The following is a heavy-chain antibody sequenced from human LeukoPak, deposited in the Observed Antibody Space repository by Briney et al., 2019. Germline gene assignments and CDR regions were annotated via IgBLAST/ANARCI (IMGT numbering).Heavy chain of an antibody. V-gene: IGHV3-23*01. CDR3: AKDLFTDYDFWSGYFYYYYYYGMDI. CDR2: IIGSGGST. J-gene: IGHJ6*02. Sequence: PGGSLRLSCAASGFTFSSYAMSWVRQAPGKGLEWVSAIIGSGGSTYYADSVKGRFTISRDNSKNTLYLQMNSLRAEDTAVYYCAKDLFTDYDFWSGYFYYYYYYGMDIWGQGTTVTVSS. D-gene: IGHD3-3*01. CDR1: GFTFSSYA.